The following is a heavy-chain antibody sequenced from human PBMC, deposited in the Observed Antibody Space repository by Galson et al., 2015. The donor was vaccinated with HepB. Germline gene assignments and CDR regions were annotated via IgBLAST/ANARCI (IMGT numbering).Heavy chain of an antibody. CDR2: ISSNGGST. D-gene: IGHD3-22*01. J-gene: IGHJ4*02. V-gene: IGHV3-64*01. CDR3: ARAVGDSSGYYLFDY. CDR1: GFTFSSYA. Sequence: SLRLSCAASGFTFSSYAMHWVRQAPGKGLEYVSAISSNGGSTYYANSVKGRFTISRDNSKNTLYLQMGSLRAEDMAVYYCARAVGDSSGYYLFDYWGQGTLVTVSS.